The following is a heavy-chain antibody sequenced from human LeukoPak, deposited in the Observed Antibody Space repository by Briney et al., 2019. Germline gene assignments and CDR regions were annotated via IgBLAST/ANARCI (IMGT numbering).Heavy chain of an antibody. CDR3: ARARFLEEYFDL. V-gene: IGHV4-31*03. CDR1: GDSMSNGGYF. J-gene: IGHJ2*01. D-gene: IGHD3-3*01. Sequence: PSETLSLTCTVSGDSMSNGGYFWSWIRQHPGKGLEWIGYIYYTGSTTYNPSLQSRVTISVDRSKNQFSLKLSSVTAADTAVYYCARARFLEEYFDLWGRGTLVTVSS. CDR2: IYYTGST.